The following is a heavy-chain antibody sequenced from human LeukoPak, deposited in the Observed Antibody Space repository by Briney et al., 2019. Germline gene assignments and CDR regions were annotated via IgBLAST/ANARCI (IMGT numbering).Heavy chain of an antibody. CDR3: ARAAGSSSWLYYYYMDV. CDR1: GFTFSSYS. V-gene: IGHV3-48*01. J-gene: IGHJ6*03. Sequence: GGSLRLSCAASGFTFSSYSMNWVRQAPGKGLEWVSYISSSSSTIYYADSVKGRFTISRDNAKNSLYLQMNSLRAEDTAVYYCARAAGSSSWLYYYYMDVWGKGTTVTVSS. CDR2: ISSSSSTI. D-gene: IGHD6-13*01.